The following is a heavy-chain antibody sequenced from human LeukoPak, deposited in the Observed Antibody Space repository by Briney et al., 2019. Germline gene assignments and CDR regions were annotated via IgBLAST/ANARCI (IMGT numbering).Heavy chain of an antibody. CDR2: ISYDGSNK. J-gene: IGHJ4*02. CDR3: ARSGSYYRDADY. CDR1: GFTFSSYG. V-gene: IGHV3-30*19. Sequence: PGGSLRLSCAASGFTFSSYGMHWVRQAPGKGLEWVAVISYDGSNKYYADSVKGRFTISRDNSKNTLYLQMNSLRAEDTAVYYGARSGSYYRDADYWGQGTLVTVSS. D-gene: IGHD1-26*01.